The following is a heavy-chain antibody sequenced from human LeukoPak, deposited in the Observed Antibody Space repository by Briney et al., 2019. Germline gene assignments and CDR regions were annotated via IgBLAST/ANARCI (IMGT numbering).Heavy chain of an antibody. CDR2: VNPNSGGT. CDR3: ARDRDPGRPYDY. D-gene: IGHD1-1*01. V-gene: IGHV1-2*04. J-gene: IGHJ4*02. Sequence: ASVKVSCKASGYTFTGYYMHWVRQAPGQGLEWMGWVNPNSGGTNYAQKFQGWVTMTRDTSISTAYMELSRLRSDDTAVYYCARDRDPGRPYDYWAQGTLVSVSS. CDR1: GYTFTGYY.